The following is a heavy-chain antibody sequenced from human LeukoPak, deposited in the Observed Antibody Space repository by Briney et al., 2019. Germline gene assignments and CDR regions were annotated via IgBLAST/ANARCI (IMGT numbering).Heavy chain of an antibody. Sequence: PSETLSLTCTVSGGSISSGDYYWSWIRPPPGQGLEWIGYIYYSGSTYYNPSLKSRVTISVDTSMNQFSLKLSYVTAADTVVYYCARVRYDSSGYYSFHFDYWGQGTVVTVSS. CDR1: GGSISSGDYY. CDR3: ARVRYDSSGYYSFHFDY. D-gene: IGHD3-22*01. J-gene: IGHJ4*02. CDR2: IYYSGST. V-gene: IGHV4-30-4*08.